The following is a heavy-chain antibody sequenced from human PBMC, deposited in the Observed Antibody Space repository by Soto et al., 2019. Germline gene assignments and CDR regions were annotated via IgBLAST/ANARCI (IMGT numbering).Heavy chain of an antibody. CDR1: GFAFSQDW. Sequence: EVQFVESGGDLVQPGGSLRLYCAASGFAFSQDWLNWVRQSLGKGLEWVAIMNQDGSKRYYGASVMGRFTISRDNGKNSLYLQMNSLRDADTALYFCARYMGLSGYSSEFDYWGLGTRVTVTS. V-gene: IGHV3-7*01. CDR2: MNQDGSKR. CDR3: ARYMGLSGYSSEFDY. D-gene: IGHD5-12*01. J-gene: IGHJ4*02.